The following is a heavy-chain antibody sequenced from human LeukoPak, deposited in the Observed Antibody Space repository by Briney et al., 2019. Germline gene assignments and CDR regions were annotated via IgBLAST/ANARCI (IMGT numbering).Heavy chain of an antibody. V-gene: IGHV4-59*08. CDR1: GGSISSYY. CDR3: ARHESYDFWSGYTDGMDV. CDR2: IYYSGST. Sequence: SETLSLTCIVSGGSISSYYWSWIRQPPGKGLEWIGYIYYSGSTNYNPSLKSRVTISVDTSKNQFSLKLSSVTAADTAVYYCARHESYDFWSGYTDGMDVWGQGTTVTVSS. J-gene: IGHJ6*02. D-gene: IGHD3-3*01.